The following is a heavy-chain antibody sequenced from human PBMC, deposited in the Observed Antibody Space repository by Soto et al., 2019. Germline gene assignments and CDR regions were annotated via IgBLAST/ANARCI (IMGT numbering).Heavy chain of an antibody. J-gene: IGHJ6*02. CDR3: AGYYSSSICPEDHYLALEV. V-gene: IGHV4-61*01. CDR2: IHYSGST. CDR1: GASFSSGFCY. Sequence: PSETLSLTCSVSGASFSSGFCYWSWIRQPPGQGLEWIGYIHYSGSTNYNPSLKSRVTFSVDTSKKQVSLKLSSVSAPDTARYFCAGYYSSSICPEDHYLALEVWGQGTTVTVSS. D-gene: IGHD2-2*01.